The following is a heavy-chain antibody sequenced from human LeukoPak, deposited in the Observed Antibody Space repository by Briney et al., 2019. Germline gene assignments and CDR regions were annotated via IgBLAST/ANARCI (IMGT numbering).Heavy chain of an antibody. J-gene: IGHJ3*01. CDR3: AGGYAFDV. CDR2: TYYRSQWYN. Sequence: SQTLSLTCAISGDSVSNNSCAWNWIRQSPSRGLEWLGRTYYRSQWYNDYARSVMSRISVDPDTSKNQFSLHLSSVTPDDTAVYYCAGGYAFDVWGQGTMVTVSS. V-gene: IGHV6-1*01. CDR1: GDSVSNNSCA.